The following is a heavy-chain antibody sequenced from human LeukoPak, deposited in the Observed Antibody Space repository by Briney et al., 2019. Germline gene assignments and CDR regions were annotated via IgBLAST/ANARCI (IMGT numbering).Heavy chain of an antibody. D-gene: IGHD4-17*01. CDR2: INSDGSST. J-gene: IGHJ4*02. CDR3: ARDGYDYGDYIY. Sequence: PGGSLRLSCAASGFTFSSYWMHWVRQAPGKGLVWVSRINSDGSSTSYADSVKGRFTISRDNAKNTLYLQMNRLRAEDTAVYYCARDGYDYGDYIYWGQGTLVTVSS. CDR1: GFTFSSYW. V-gene: IGHV3-74*01.